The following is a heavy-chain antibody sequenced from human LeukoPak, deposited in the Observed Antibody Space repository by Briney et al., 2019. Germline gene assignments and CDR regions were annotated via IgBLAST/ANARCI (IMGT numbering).Heavy chain of an antibody. Sequence: PSETLSLTCTVSGGSISSYYWGWIRQPPGKGLEWIGSIYYSGSTYYNPFLKSRVTISVDTSKNQFSLKLSSVTAADTAVYYCARVRDYSGSTAFDPWGQGTLVTVSS. V-gene: IGHV4-39*07. CDR2: IYYSGST. CDR1: GGSISSYY. CDR3: ARVRDYSGSTAFDP. D-gene: IGHD1-26*01. J-gene: IGHJ5*02.